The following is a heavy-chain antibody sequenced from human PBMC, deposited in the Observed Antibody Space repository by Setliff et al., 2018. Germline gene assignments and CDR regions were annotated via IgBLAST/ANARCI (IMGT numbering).Heavy chain of an antibody. J-gene: IGHJ4*02. CDR1: GYTFTSYD. D-gene: IGHD6-19*01. CDR3: ARGNRQWLGKYDY. V-gene: IGHV1-8*02. CDR2: MNPNSGNT. Sequence: ASVKVSCKASGYTFTSYDINWVRQATGQGLEWTGWMNPNSGNTGYAQKFQGRVTMTRNTSISTAYMELSSLRSEDTAVYYCARGNRQWLGKYDYWGQGTLVTVSS.